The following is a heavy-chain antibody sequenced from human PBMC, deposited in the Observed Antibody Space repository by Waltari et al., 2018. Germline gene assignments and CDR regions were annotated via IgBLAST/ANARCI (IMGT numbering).Heavy chain of an antibody. CDR2: INHSGST. CDR1: GGSFSGYY. Sequence: QVQLQQWGAGLLKPSETLSLTCAVYGGSFSGYYWSWIRQPPGKGLEWIGEINHSGSTNYNPSLKSRVTISVDTSKNQFSLKLSSVTAADTAVYYCARGYTKYYYDSSGMGYWGQGTLVTVSS. J-gene: IGHJ4*02. CDR3: ARGYTKYYYDSSGMGY. D-gene: IGHD3-22*01. V-gene: IGHV4-34*01.